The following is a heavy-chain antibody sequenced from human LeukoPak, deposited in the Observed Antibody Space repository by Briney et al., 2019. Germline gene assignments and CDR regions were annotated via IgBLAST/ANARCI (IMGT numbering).Heavy chain of an antibody. CDR3: ARSMGYDFWSRSFDY. CDR1: GGSFSGYY. D-gene: IGHD3-3*01. J-gene: IGHJ4*02. Sequence: PSETLSLTCAVYGGSFSGYYWSWIRQPPGKGLEWIGEINHSGSTNYNPSLKNRVTISVDTSKNQFSLKLSSVTAADTAVYYCARSMGYDFWSRSFDYWGQGTLVTVSS. CDR2: INHSGST. V-gene: IGHV4-34*01.